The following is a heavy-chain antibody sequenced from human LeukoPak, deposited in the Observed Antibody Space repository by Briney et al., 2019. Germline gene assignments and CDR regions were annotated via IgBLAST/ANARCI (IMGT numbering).Heavy chain of an antibody. CDR1: GGIVSSKSTA. Sequence: SQILSLTCAISGGIVSSKSTAWNWIRQSPSRGLEWLGRTYYRSTWYNDYAVSVRGRITVNPDTSKNQFSLHLNSVTPEDTAVYYCARRLTQYDCFDPWGQGILVTVSS. CDR2: TYYRSTWYN. J-gene: IGHJ5*02. V-gene: IGHV6-1*01. D-gene: IGHD2-2*01. CDR3: ARRLTQYDCFDP.